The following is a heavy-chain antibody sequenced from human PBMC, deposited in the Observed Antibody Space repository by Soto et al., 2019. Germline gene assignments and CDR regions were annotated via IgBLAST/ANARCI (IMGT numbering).Heavy chain of an antibody. CDR2: ISSSGSTI. Sequence: PGGSLRLSCAASGFTFSSYEMNWVRQAPGKGLEWVSYISSSGSTIYYADSVKGRFTTSRDNAKNSLYLQMNSLRAEDTAVYYCARFLLGPRILGYYYDSSGYGDKNFDPYFDYWGQGTLVTVSS. CDR3: ARFLLGPRILGYYYDSSGYGDKNFDPYFDY. D-gene: IGHD3-22*01. V-gene: IGHV3-48*03. CDR1: GFTFSSYE. J-gene: IGHJ4*02.